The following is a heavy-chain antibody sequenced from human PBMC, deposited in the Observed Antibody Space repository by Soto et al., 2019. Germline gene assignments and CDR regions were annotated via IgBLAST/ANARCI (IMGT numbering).Heavy chain of an antibody. J-gene: IGHJ6*02. V-gene: IGHV3-74*01. Sequence: GGSLRLSCAASGFTFSSYWMHWVRQAPGKGLVWVSRINSDGSSTSYADSVKGRFTISRDNAKNTLYLQMNSLRAEDTAVYYCAREGGLVWAAAGTGAILHYGMDVWGQGTTVTVSS. D-gene: IGHD6-13*01. CDR2: INSDGSST. CDR3: AREGGLVWAAAGTGAILHYGMDV. CDR1: GFTFSSYW.